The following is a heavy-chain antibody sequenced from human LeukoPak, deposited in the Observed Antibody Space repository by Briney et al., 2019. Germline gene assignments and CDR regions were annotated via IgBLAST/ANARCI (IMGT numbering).Heavy chain of an antibody. D-gene: IGHD1-26*01. J-gene: IGHJ4*02. V-gene: IGHV4-4*02. Sequence: SGTLSLTCAVSGGSISSSNWWSWVRQPPGKGLERIGEIYHSGSTNYNPSLKSRVTISVDTSRNQFFLKLNSVTAADTAVYYCARGRPYSGGYHLDYWGQGTLVTVS. CDR3: ARGRPYSGGYHLDY. CDR2: IYHSGST. CDR1: GGSISSSNW.